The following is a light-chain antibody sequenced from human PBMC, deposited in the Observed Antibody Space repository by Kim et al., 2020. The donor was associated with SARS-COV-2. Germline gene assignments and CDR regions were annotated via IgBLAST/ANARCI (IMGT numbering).Light chain of an antibody. CDR3: QAWESSTVV. Sequence: VSPGLTASITCSGDKLGNKYASWYQQKPGQSPVLVIFQDNKRPSGIPVRFSGSNSGNTATLTISGTQAMDEAEYYCQAWESSTVVFGGGTKLTVL. V-gene: IGLV3-1*01. CDR1: KLGNKY. J-gene: IGLJ2*01. CDR2: QDN.